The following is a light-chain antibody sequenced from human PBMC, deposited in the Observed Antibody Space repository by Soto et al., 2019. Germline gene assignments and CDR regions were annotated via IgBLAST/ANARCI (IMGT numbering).Light chain of an antibody. Sequence: EIVMMQSPATLSVSPGERATLSCRASQSVSSNLAWYQQKPGQPPRLLIYGASTRATGIPARFIGSGSGTEFTLTISSLQSEDFAVYYCQHYNNWPPWTFGQGTKVEIK. V-gene: IGKV3-15*01. J-gene: IGKJ1*01. CDR3: QHYNNWPPWT. CDR1: QSVSSN. CDR2: GAS.